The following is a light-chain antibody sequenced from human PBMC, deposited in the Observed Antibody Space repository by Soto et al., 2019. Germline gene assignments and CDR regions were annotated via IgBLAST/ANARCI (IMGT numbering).Light chain of an antibody. CDR2: ANS. V-gene: IGLV1-40*01. Sequence: QSVLTQPPSVSGAPGQRLTISCTGSSSNIGADYDVHWYQQLPGTAPKLLIYANSNRPSGVPDRFSGSKSGISASLAITGFRAANRANYYSKPNGRSSLGGFVSGMGPRPTVL. J-gene: IGLJ1*01. CDR3: KPNGRSSLGGFV. CDR1: SSNIGADYD.